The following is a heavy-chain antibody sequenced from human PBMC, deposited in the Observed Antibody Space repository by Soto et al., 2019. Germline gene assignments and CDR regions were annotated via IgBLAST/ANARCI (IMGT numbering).Heavy chain of an antibody. CDR1: GGSFSGYY. Sequence: SETLSLTCAVYGGSFSGYYWSWIRQPPGKGLEWIGEINHSGSTNYNPSLKSRVTISVDTSKNQFSLKLSSVTAADTAVYYCARDPYYDYIWGSYRSSYYFDYWGQGTLVTVSS. V-gene: IGHV4-34*01. CDR3: ARDPYYDYIWGSYRSSYYFDY. D-gene: IGHD3-16*02. J-gene: IGHJ4*02. CDR2: INHSGST.